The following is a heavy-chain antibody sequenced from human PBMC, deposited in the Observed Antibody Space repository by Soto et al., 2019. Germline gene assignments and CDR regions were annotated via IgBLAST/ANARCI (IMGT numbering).Heavy chain of an antibody. V-gene: IGHV1-69*13. CDR1: GGTFSSYA. Sequence: ASVKVSCKASGGTFSSYAISWVRQAPGQGLEWMGGIIPIFGTANYAQKFQGRVTITADESTSTAYMELSSLRSEDTAVYYCARAPCGGDCYFKGRYYYYGMDVWGQGTTVTVSS. J-gene: IGHJ6*02. D-gene: IGHD2-21*02. CDR3: ARAPCGGDCYFKGRYYYYGMDV. CDR2: IIPIFGTA.